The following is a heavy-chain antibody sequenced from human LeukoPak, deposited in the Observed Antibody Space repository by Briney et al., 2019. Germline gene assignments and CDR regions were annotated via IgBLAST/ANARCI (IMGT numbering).Heavy chain of an antibody. V-gene: IGHV3-15*07. D-gene: IGHD1-1*01. CDR1: GLTVTNAW. Sequence: GGSLRLSCSASGLTVTNAWMNWVRQAPGEGLDWVGRIASKTDGGATDYAAPVKDRFTISRDDSKNTAYLQMNSLKTEDTAVYYCAAPRASTYYYGMDVWGQGTTVTVSS. CDR2: IASKTDGGAT. J-gene: IGHJ6*02. CDR3: AAPRASTYYYGMDV.